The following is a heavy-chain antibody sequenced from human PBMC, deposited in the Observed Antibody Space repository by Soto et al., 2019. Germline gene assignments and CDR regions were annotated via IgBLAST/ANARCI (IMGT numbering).Heavy chain of an antibody. CDR1: GFTFSSYA. V-gene: IGHV3-30-3*01. Sequence: QVQLVESGGGVVQSGRSLRLSCAASGFTFSSYAIHWVRQAPGKGLEWVAVISDDGGKKYYTDSVKGRFTISRDNPKNTLYLKRNSLRAENTAVYYWARKYRSSGYKFAYGAQEPLVPFSS. D-gene: IGHD6-13*01. CDR3: ARKYRSSGYKFAY. CDR2: ISDDGGKK. J-gene: IGHJ4*02.